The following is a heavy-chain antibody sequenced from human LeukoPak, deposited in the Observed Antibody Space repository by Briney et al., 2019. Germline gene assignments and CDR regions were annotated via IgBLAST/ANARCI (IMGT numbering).Heavy chain of an antibody. CDR2: ISYDGSNK. Sequence: GGSLRLSCAASGFTFSSYSMHWVRQAPGKGLEWVAVISYDGSNKYYADSVKGRFTISRDNSKNTLYLQMNSLRAEDTAVYYCARGSYSTVPELCAYWGQGTLVTVSS. CDR1: GFTFSSYS. V-gene: IGHV3-30*04. D-gene: IGHD4-11*01. J-gene: IGHJ4*02. CDR3: ARGSYSTVPELCAY.